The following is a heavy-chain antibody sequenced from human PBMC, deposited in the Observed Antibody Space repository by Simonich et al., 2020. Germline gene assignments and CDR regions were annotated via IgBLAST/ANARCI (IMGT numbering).Heavy chain of an antibody. J-gene: IGHJ4*02. D-gene: IGHD3-10*01. CDR2: ISSSSIYI. CDR3: ARDTSYYGSGSYYFDY. CDR1: GFTFSSYS. V-gene: IGHV3-21*01. Sequence: GGGLVKPGGSLRLSCAASGFTFSSYSMNWVRQAPGKGREWVSSISSSSIYIYYADSVKGRFTISRDNAKNSLYLQMNSLRAEDTAVYYCARDTSYYGSGSYYFDYWGQGTLVTVSS.